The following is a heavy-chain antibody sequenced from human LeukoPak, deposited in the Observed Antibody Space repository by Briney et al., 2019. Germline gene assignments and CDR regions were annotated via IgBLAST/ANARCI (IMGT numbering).Heavy chain of an antibody. Sequence: GGSLRLSCADSGFTFSNAWMSWVRQAPGKGLEWVGRIKSKTDGGTTDYAAPVKGRFTTSREDSKNTLYLQMTSLKTEDTAVYYCARHVVAVGFDYWGQGTLVTVSS. J-gene: IGHJ4*02. D-gene: IGHD3-22*01. CDR3: ARHVVAVGFDY. CDR1: GFTFSNAW. V-gene: IGHV3-15*01. CDR2: IKSKTDGGTT.